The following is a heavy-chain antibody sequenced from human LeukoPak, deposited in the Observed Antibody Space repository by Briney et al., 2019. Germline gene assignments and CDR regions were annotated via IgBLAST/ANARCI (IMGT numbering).Heavy chain of an antibody. D-gene: IGHD5-12*01. V-gene: IGHV1-3*01. CDR3: ARNSGYDMGGDY. CDR2: INAGNGNT. J-gene: IGHJ4*02. Sequence: ASVKVSCKASGYTFTSYAMHWVRQAPGQRLEWMGRINAGNGNTKYSQKFQGRVTITRDTSASTAYMELSSLRSEDTAVYYCARNSGYDMGGDYWGQGTLVTVSS. CDR1: GYTFTSYA.